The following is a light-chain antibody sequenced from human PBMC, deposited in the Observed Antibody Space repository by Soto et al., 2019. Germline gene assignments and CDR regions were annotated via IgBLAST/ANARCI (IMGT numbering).Light chain of an antibody. J-gene: IGLJ1*01. Sequence: QSALTQPASVSGSSGQSITISCIGTSSDIGNYNYVSWFQQHPGKAPKLMISAVSNRPSGVSSRFSGSKSGNTASLTISGLQAEDEADYYCSSYTTSQSYVFGTGTKVTVL. CDR1: SSDIGNYNY. CDR3: SSYTTSQSYV. CDR2: AVS. V-gene: IGLV2-14*03.